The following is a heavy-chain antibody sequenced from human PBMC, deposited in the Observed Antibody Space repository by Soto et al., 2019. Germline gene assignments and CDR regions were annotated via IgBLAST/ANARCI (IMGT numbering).Heavy chain of an antibody. D-gene: IGHD6-13*01. V-gene: IGHV3-30*18. CDR1: GFIFSSYG. J-gene: IGHJ3*02. CDR3: AKGYIAAAGVLDAFDM. Sequence: QVQLVESGGGVVQPGRSLRLSCAASGFIFSSYGMHWVRQAPGKGLEWVTLISYDGSNNYYADSVKGRFTISRDNSKNTLELQMDSMRTEDTAVYYWAKGYIAAAGVLDAFDMWCQGTMVTVSS. CDR2: ISYDGSNN.